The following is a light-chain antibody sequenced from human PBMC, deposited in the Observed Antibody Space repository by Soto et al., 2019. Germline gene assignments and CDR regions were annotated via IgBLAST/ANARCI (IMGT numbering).Light chain of an antibody. Sequence: QSVLTQPPSVSGAPGQGVTISCTRSSSNIGARHDVHWYQQLPGAAPKLLIYDNANRPSGVPGRFSGSKSGTSASLVITGLQVEDEADYYCQSYDSGLSGSVFGGGTKLTVL. CDR1: SSNIGARHD. J-gene: IGLJ2*01. CDR3: QSYDSGLSGSV. CDR2: DNA. V-gene: IGLV1-40*01.